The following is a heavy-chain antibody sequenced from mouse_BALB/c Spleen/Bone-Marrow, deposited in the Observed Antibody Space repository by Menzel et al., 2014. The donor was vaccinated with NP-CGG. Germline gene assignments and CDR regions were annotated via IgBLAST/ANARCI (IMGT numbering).Heavy chain of an antibody. CDR3: TRSRRAMDH. V-gene: IGHV1S81*02. CDR1: GYTFTSYS. CDR2: INPSNGGT. J-gene: IGHJ4*01. D-gene: IGHD2-12*01. Sequence: QVQLKQSGAELVKPGASVKLSCKASGYTFTSYSMCWVKQRPGQGLEWIGEINPSNGGTNFNEKFKSKATLTVDKSSSTAYMSLSSLTSEDSAVYYCTRSRRAMDHWGQGTSVTVSS.